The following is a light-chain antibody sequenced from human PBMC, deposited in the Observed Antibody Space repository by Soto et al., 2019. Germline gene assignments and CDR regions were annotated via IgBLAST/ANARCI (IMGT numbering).Light chain of an antibody. CDR2: GAS. Sequence: MVFRRTPPTLSQSTGRTSGLSCVFSEGVASNYLAWYQQKPGQAPRLLIHGASSRAPGIPDIFSGSGSGEDFSLTISRLEPEVSVVYYCHPYCRSPRTLGQGTKVDIK. CDR3: HPYCRSPRT. J-gene: IGKJ1*01. V-gene: IGKV3-20*01. CDR1: EGVASNY.